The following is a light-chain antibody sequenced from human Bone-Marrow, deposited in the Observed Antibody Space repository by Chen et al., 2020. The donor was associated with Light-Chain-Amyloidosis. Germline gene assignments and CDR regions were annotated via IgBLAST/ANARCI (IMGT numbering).Light chain of an antibody. J-gene: IGLJ2*01. CDR1: DLPTKY. V-gene: IGLV3-25*03. CDR2: RDT. CDR3: QSADSSGTYEVI. Sequence: SYELTQPPSVSVSPGQTPRITCSGDDLPTKYAYWYQQKPGQAPVLVIHRDTERPSGISERFYGSSSGTTATLTISGVQAEDEADYHCQSADSSGTYEVIFGGGTKLTVL.